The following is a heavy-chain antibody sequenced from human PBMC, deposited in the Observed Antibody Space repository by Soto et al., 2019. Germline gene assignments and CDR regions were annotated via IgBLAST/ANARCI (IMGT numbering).Heavy chain of an antibody. V-gene: IGHV3-33*08. J-gene: IGHJ6*02. CDR1: GFRFSTSG. CDR2: IRFDGSNI. Sequence: GGSLRLSCAASGFRFSTSGMSWVRQAPGKGLEWVAIIRFDGSNINYADAVMGRFTISRDNSKNMLYLEMNSLRVEDTAVYYCARDKKGHGYLLGTPPPYGMDVWGQGTTVTVSS. CDR3: ARDKKGHGYLLGTPPPYGMDV. D-gene: IGHD6-25*01.